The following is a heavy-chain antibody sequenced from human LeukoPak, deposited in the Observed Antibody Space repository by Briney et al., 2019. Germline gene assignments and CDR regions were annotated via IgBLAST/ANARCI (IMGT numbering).Heavy chain of an antibody. CDR2: ITSSSYT. CDR3: ARDPAPGDV. Sequence: GGSLRLSCGASGFTFSSYNMNWVRQAPGKGLEWVSSITSSSYTYYVDSVKGRFTISRDNAKSSLYLQMNSLRAEDTAVYYCARDPAPGDVWGQGTTVTVSS. CDR1: GFTFSSYN. V-gene: IGHV3-21*01. J-gene: IGHJ6*02.